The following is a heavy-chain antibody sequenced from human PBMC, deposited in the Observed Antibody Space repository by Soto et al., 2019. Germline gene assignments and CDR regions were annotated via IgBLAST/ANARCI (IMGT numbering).Heavy chain of an antibody. CDR3: ARLVREDYYDYGMDV. V-gene: IGHV4-34*01. Sequence: PSETLSLTCAVYGGSFSGYYWSWIRQPPGKGLEWIGEINHSGSTNYNPSLKSRVTISVDTSKDQFSLKLSSVTAADTAVYYCARLVREDYYDYGMDVWGQGTTVTVSS. CDR2: INHSGST. D-gene: IGHD3-10*01. CDR1: GGSFSGYY. J-gene: IGHJ6*02.